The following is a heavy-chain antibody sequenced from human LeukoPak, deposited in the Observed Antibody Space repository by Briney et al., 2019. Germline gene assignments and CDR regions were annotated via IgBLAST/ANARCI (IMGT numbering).Heavy chain of an antibody. CDR1: GFTFSASA. J-gene: IGHJ4*02. Sequence: GGSLKLSCATSGFTFSASALHWVRQASGKGLEWVGRIRSKANNYATAYAASVEGRFTISRDDSKNTLCLQMNSLKTEDTAVYYCTTDLYYDFWSGYYFWGQGTLVTVSS. D-gene: IGHD3-3*01. CDR2: IRSKANNYAT. CDR3: TTDLYYDFWSGYYF. V-gene: IGHV3-73*01.